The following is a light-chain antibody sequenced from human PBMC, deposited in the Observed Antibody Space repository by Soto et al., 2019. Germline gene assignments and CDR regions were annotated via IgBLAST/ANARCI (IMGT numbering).Light chain of an antibody. CDR1: QTIRNY. CDR3: QQSFSTLWT. Sequence: DIQMTQSPSSLSASVGDRVTITCRASQTIRNYLNWFQQKPGKAPKLLIYAASTLQSGVPSRFSGSGSGTDFTLTISSLQPADIATYYCQQSFSTLWTFGQGTKVEIK. J-gene: IGKJ1*01. V-gene: IGKV1-39*01. CDR2: AAS.